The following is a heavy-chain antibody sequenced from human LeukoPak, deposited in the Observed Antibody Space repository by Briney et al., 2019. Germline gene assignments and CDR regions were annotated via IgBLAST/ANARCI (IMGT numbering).Heavy chain of an antibody. V-gene: IGHV3-21*01. J-gene: IGHJ6*02. CDR2: ISSSSSYI. D-gene: IGHD3-10*01. CDR1: GFTFSSYT. CDR3: ARVMVRGSAEYYGMDV. Sequence: GGSLRLSCAASGFTFSSYTMNWVRQAPGKGLEGAPSISSSSSYIYYADSVKGRFTISRDNAKNSLYLQMNSLRAEDTAVYYCARVMVRGSAEYYGMDVWGQGTTVTVSS.